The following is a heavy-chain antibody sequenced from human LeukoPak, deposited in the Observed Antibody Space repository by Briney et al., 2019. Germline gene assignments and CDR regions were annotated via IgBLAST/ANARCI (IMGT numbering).Heavy chain of an antibody. Sequence: PSETLSLTCTVSGGSIGGYYWSWIRQPPGKGLGWIAYIYYSGSTKYNPSLKSRVTISVDTSRDQFSLKLSSVTAADTAVYYCARHGGSSSSRSSFDPWGQGTLVTVSS. J-gene: IGHJ5*02. CDR1: GGSIGGYY. D-gene: IGHD1-26*01. CDR2: IYYSGST. CDR3: ARHGGSSSSRSSFDP. V-gene: IGHV4-59*08.